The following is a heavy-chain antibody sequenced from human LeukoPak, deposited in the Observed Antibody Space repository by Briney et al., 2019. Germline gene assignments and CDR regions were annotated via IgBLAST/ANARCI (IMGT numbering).Heavy chain of an antibody. CDR3: GNTTTGYSSGRYPGWPVDY. V-gene: IGHV3-23*01. D-gene: IGHD6-19*01. Sequence: GGSLRLSCAASGFTFNNYAMYWVRQAPGKGLEWVSGVFGSGGSAHYAESVKDRFTISRDNTKNTVCLEINSLRAEDTAIYYCGNTTTGYSSGRYPGWPVDYWGQGTLVPVPS. CDR2: VFGSGGSA. CDR1: GFTFNNYA. J-gene: IGHJ4*02.